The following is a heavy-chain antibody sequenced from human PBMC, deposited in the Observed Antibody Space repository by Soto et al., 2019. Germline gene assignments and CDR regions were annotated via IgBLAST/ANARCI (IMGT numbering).Heavy chain of an antibody. V-gene: IGHV1-46*01. D-gene: IGHD2-2*01. CDR3: ARRGACISTSCSLGY. Sequence: GASVKVSCKASGYTFTSYYIHWVRQAPGQGLEWMGIINPSGGSTTYAQKFQGRVTMTRDTSTSTVYMELSSLRSEDTAVYYCARRGACISTSCSLGYWGQGTLVTVSS. CDR2: INPSGGST. CDR1: GYTFTSYY. J-gene: IGHJ4*02.